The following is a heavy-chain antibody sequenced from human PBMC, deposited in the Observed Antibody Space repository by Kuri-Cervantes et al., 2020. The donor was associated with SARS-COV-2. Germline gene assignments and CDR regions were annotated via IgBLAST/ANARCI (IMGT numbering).Heavy chain of an antibody. CDR1: GITFSSYW. Sequence: GGSLRLSCAASGITFSSYWMHWVRQAPGKGLVWVSRINSDGSSTSYADSVKGRFTISRDNAKNTLYLQMNSLRAEDTAVYYCARVRLRLGELSFNYYYYYYMDVWGKGTTVTVSS. CDR2: INSDGSST. CDR3: ARVRLRLGELSFNYYYYYYMDV. D-gene: IGHD3-16*02. V-gene: IGHV3-74*01. J-gene: IGHJ6*03.